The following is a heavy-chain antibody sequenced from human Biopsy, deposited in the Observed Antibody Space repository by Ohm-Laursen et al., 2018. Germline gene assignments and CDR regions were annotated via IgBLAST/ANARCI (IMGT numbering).Heavy chain of an antibody. J-gene: IGHJ6*02. CDR2: IITFFATV. CDR3: APQTPRDPDILTGAYHYDMAV. CDR1: GGTFSNSA. Sequence: SSVKVSCKVSGGTFSNSAISWVRQAPGQGLEWMGGIITFFATVKYAQKFQGRLTISADRSTDAAYMELSSLRSEDTAVYYCAPQTPRDPDILTGAYHYDMAVWGQGTTVTVSS. D-gene: IGHD3-9*01. V-gene: IGHV1-69*06.